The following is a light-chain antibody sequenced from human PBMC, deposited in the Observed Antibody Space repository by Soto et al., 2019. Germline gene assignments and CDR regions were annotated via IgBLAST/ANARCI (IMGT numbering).Light chain of an antibody. J-gene: IGKJ4*01. CDR3: QQRHNSLT. V-gene: IGKV3-11*01. CDR1: QSVTKY. Sequence: EIVLTQSPATLSLSPGERATLSCRASQSVTKYLAWYHQKPGQAPRLLIYDTSNRATGIPARFSGSGSGTVFPLTISRLESEASGIYYCQQRHNSLTFGGRTKVEIK. CDR2: DTS.